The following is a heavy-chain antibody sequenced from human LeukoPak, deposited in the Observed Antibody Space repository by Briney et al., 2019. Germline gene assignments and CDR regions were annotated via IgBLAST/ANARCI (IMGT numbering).Heavy chain of an antibody. D-gene: IGHD1-26*01. V-gene: IGHV4-31*03. CDR1: GGSVSSGSHY. CDR3: AREWAHVFDI. CDR2: IYYSGSI. Sequence: SETLSLTCTVSGGSVSSGSHYWSWIRQPPGKGLEWIGYIYYSGSIYYNPSLKSRVTISIDTSKNQLSLKLSSVTAADTAVYYCAREWAHVFDIWGQGTIVTVSS. J-gene: IGHJ3*02.